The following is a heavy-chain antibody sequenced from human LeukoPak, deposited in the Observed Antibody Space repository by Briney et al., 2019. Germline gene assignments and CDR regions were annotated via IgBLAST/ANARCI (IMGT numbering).Heavy chain of an antibody. V-gene: IGHV4-39*01. J-gene: IGHJ4*02. CDR1: GGSISSSAYH. CDR2: IHIGGST. Sequence: SETLSLTCTVSGGSISSSAYHWGWIRQPPGKGPEWIGSIHIGGSTYHNPSLKSRVTISVDTSKNQFSLKLRSVTAADTAVYYCARGQKYTSGYTVTELGSRYFDYWGQGALVTVSS. CDR3: ARGQKYTSGYTVTELGSRYFDY. D-gene: IGHD5-18*01.